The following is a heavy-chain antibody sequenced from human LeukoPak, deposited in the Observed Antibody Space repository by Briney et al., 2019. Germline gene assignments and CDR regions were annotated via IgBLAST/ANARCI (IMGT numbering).Heavy chain of an antibody. CDR3: ARVGVVVPAAWFDP. CDR2: ISADSGNT. D-gene: IGHD2-2*01. Sequence: ASVKASCKASGYNFGIFGMSWVRQAPGQGLEWMGWISADSGNTNYAQKLQGRVTMTTDTSTSTAYLELASLRSDDTAVYYCARVGVVVPAAWFDPWGQGTLVTVSS. J-gene: IGHJ5*02. CDR1: GYNFGIFG. V-gene: IGHV1-18*01.